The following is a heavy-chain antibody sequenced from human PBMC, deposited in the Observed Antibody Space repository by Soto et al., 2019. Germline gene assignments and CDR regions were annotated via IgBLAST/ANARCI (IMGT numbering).Heavy chain of an antibody. J-gene: IGHJ4*02. D-gene: IGHD3-22*01. V-gene: IGHV3-15*07. Sequence: EVQLVESGGGLVKPGGSLRLSCAASGFSFSNAWMNWVRQAPGKGLEWVGRIKSKTDGGTTDYAAPVKGRFTISRDDSKNTLYLQMNSLKTEDTAVYYCSKAEYYDSSGYYSDYWGQGALVTVSS. CDR1: GFSFSNAW. CDR2: IKSKTDGGTT. CDR3: SKAEYYDSSGYYSDY.